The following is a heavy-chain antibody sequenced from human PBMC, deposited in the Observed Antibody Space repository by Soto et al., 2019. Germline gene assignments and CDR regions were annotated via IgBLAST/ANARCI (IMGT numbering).Heavy chain of an antibody. CDR1: GGSFSGYY. CDR2: INHSGST. CDR3: ARGSEYCSGGSCYPYYFDY. J-gene: IGHJ4*02. V-gene: IGHV4-34*01. D-gene: IGHD2-15*01. Sequence: QVQLQQWGAGLLKPSETLSLTCAVYGGSFSGYYWSWIRQPPGKGLEWIGEINHSGSTNYNPSLKSRVTISVDTSKNQFSLKLSSVTAADTAVSYCARGSEYCSGGSCYPYYFDYWGQGTLVTVSS.